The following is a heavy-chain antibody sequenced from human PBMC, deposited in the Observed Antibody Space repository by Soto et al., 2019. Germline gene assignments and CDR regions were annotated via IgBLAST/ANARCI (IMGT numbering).Heavy chain of an antibody. CDR2: ISSSSSTI. D-gene: IGHD1-1*01. V-gene: IGHV3-48*01. J-gene: IGHJ4*02. CDR1: GFTFSNAW. CDR3: ARDTNWSLDY. Sequence: GGSLRLSCAASGFTFSNAWINWVRQAPGKGLEWVSYISSSSSTIYYADSVKGRFTISRDNAKNSLYLQMNSLGVEDTAVYYCARDTNWSLDYWGQGTLVTVSS.